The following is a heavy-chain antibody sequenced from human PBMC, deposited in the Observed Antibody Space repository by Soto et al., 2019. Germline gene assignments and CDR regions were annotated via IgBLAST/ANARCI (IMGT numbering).Heavy chain of an antibody. CDR3: ARGPYDFWSGYYFDY. V-gene: IGHV4-30-2*01. CDR2: IYHSGST. D-gene: IGHD3-3*01. CDR1: GGSISSGGYS. Sequence: SETLSLTCAVSGGSISSGGYSWSWIRQPPGKGLEWIGYIYHSGSTYYNPSLKTRVTISVDRSKNQFSLKLSSVTAADTAVYYCARGPYDFWSGYYFDYWGQGTLVTVSS. J-gene: IGHJ4*02.